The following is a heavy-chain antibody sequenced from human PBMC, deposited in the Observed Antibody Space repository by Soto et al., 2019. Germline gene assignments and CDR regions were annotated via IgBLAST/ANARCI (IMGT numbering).Heavy chain of an antibody. CDR2: IYYSGST. V-gene: IGHV4-30-4*01. CDR1: GGSISSGDDL. CDR3: ARDRAKWKDYYYYGMDV. D-gene: IGHD1-20*01. J-gene: IGHJ6*02. Sequence: TLSLTCTVSGGSISSGDDLWTWIRQPPGKGLEWIGYIYYSGSTYYNPSLKSRLTMSVDTSKNQFSLKLSSVTAADTAVYYCARDRAKWKDYYYYGMDVWGQGTTVTVSS.